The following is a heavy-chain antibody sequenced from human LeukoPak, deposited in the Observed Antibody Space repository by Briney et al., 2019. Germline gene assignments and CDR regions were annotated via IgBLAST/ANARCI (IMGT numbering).Heavy chain of an antibody. Sequence: ASVKVSCKASGCTFTSYGISWVRQAPGQGLEWMGWISAYNGNTNYAQKLQGRVTMTTDTSTSTAYMELRSLRSDDTAVYYCAKISVTTSVDWFDPWGQGTLVTVSS. J-gene: IGHJ5*02. CDR3: AKISVTTSVDWFDP. D-gene: IGHD4-17*01. CDR2: ISAYNGNT. V-gene: IGHV1-18*01. CDR1: GCTFTSYG.